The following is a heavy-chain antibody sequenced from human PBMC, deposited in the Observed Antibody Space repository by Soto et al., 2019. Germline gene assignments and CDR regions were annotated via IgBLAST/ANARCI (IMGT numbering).Heavy chain of an antibody. J-gene: IGHJ4*02. CDR1: GFDFDDHA. Sequence: VQLVESGGGLVQPGRSLRLSCVASGFDFDDHAMSWVRQAPGKGLEWVSGISWNGAFIGYANSVRRRFTISRDDAKNSLYLQMNSLRPEDTALYYCTRDIFRTITTVDFWGQGTLVTVSS. CDR3: TRDIFRTITTVDF. V-gene: IGHV3-9*01. D-gene: IGHD4-4*01. CDR2: ISWNGAFI.